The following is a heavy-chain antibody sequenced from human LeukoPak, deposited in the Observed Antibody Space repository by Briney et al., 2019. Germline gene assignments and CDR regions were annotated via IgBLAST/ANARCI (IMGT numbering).Heavy chain of an antibody. D-gene: IGHD1-26*01. V-gene: IGHV1-69*05. J-gene: IGHJ4*02. CDR2: IIPIFGTA. Sequence: GASVKVSCKASGGTFSSYAISWVRQAPGQGLEWMGGIIPIFGTANYAQKFQGRVTITTDESTSTAYMELSSLRSEDTAVYYCARGEADPRRHYYFDYWGQGTLVTVSS. CDR3: ARGEADPRRHYYFDY. CDR1: GGTFSSYA.